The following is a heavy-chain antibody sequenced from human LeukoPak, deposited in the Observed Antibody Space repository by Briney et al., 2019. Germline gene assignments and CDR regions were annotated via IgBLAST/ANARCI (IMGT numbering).Heavy chain of an antibody. CDR3: ARKGGSGSYYKVYYYYGMDV. D-gene: IGHD3-10*01. V-gene: IGHV3-48*03. Sequence: PGGSLRLSCAASGFTFSSYEMNWVRQAPGKGLEWVSYISSSGSTIYYADSAKGRFTISRDNAKNSLYLQMNSLRAEDTAVYYCARKGGSGSYYKVYYYYGMDVWGQGTTVTVSS. J-gene: IGHJ6*02. CDR2: ISSSGSTI. CDR1: GFTFSSYE.